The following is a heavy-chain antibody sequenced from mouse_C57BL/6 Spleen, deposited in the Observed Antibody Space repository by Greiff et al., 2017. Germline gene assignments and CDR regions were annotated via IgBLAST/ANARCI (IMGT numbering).Heavy chain of an antibody. CDR3: AIQARAYYGSYYAMDY. J-gene: IGHJ4*01. Sequence: QVQLKQPGAELVKPGASVKVSCKASGYTFTSYWMHWVKQRPGQGLEWIGRIHPSDSDTNYNQKFKGKATLTVDKSSSTAYMQLSSLTSEYSAVYYCAIQARAYYGSYYAMDYWGQGTSVTVSS. CDR2: IHPSDSDT. V-gene: IGHV1-74*01. D-gene: IGHD1-1*01. CDR1: GYTFTSYW.